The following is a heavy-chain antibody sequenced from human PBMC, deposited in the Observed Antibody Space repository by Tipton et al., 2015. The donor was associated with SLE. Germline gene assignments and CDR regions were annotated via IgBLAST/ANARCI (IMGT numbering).Heavy chain of an antibody. CDR2: IHPRDSDA. D-gene: IGHD3-22*01. CDR3: ARQFYGSSGYDDDADAFDI. J-gene: IGHJ3*02. Sequence: QLVQSGAEVKMPGESLKISCQASGYRFTSNWIGWVRQMPGKGLELMGIIHPRDSDARYSPSFQGQVTISADNSISTAYLQWSSLKASDTAMYYCARQFYGSSGYDDDADAFDIWGQGTMVTVSS. CDR1: GYRFTSNW. V-gene: IGHV5-51*01.